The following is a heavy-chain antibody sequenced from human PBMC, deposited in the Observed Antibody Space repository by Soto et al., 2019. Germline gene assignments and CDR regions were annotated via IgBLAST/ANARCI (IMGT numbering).Heavy chain of an antibody. Sequence: QITLKESGPTLEKPTQTLTLTCSFSGFSPSTSGVAAGWIRQRPGKGLEWLALVYWDDDKRYSPSQRDRLNITKYTSNTELFLSTTITDPADTATYSLAHSHGYRIFGFLRISYCFDPRGQGIMVTVSS. D-gene: IGHD3-3*01. CDR3: AHSHGYRIFGFLRISYCFDP. J-gene: IGHJ5*02. V-gene: IGHV2-5*02. CDR2: VYWDDDK. CDR1: GFSPSTSGVA.